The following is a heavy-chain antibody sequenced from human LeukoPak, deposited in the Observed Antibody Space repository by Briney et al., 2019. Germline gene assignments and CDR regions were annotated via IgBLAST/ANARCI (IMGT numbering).Heavy chain of an antibody. V-gene: IGHV3-9*01. J-gene: IGHJ4*02. CDR1: GFTFDDYA. D-gene: IGHD3-22*01. Sequence: GGSLRLSCAASGFTFDDYAMHWVRHAPGKGLEWVPGIRWDSGSVDSADSVKGRFTISRDNARNSLYLQMNSLRAEDTALYYCAKGNSYDSSGLPFDYWGQGTLVTVSS. CDR2: IRWDSGSV. CDR3: AKGNSYDSSGLPFDY.